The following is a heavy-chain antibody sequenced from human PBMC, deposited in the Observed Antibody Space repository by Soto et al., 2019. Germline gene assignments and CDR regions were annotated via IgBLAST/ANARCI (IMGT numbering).Heavy chain of an antibody. V-gene: IGHV1-69*02. J-gene: IGHJ3*02. Sequence: GASVKVSCKASGGTFSSYTISWVRQAPGQGLEWMGRIIPILGIANYAQKFQGRVTITADKSTSTAYMELSSLRSEDTAVYYCASLANWGSGAFDIWGQWTMVTVSS. D-gene: IGHD7-27*01. CDR1: GGTFSSYT. CDR2: IIPILGIA. CDR3: ASLANWGSGAFDI.